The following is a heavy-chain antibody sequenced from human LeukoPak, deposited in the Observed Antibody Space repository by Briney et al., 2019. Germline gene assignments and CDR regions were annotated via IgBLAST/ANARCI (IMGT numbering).Heavy chain of an antibody. CDR3: AKVLSQKVVGGGSNIFDY. CDR2: ISGSGGST. CDR1: GFTFSSYA. V-gene: IGHV3-23*01. Sequence: GGSLRLSCAASGFTFSSYAMSWVRQAPGKGLEWVSAISGSGGSTYYADSVKGRSTISRDNSKNTLYLQMNSLRTEDTAVYYWAKVLSQKVVGGGSNIFDYCGQGNLVTVSS. D-gene: IGHD2-21*01. J-gene: IGHJ4*02.